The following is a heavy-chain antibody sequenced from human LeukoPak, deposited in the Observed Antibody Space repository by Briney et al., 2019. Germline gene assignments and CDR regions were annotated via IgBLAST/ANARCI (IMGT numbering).Heavy chain of an antibody. D-gene: IGHD3-22*01. V-gene: IGHV6-1*01. CDR2: TYYRSKWYN. J-gene: IGHJ4*02. CDR1: GDSVSSNSAA. CDR3: ARAAFHYYDSSGYRSLSNDFDY. Sequence: SQTLSLTCAISGDSVSSNSAAWNWIRQSPSRGLEWLGRTYYRSKWYNDYAVSVKSRITINPDTSKNQFSLQLNSVTPEDTAVYYCARAAFHYYDSSGYRSLSNDFDYWGQGTLVTVSS.